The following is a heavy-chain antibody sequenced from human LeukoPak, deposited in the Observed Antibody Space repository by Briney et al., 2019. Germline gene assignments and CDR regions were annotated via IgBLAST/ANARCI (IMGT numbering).Heavy chain of an antibody. CDR1: GGSISSSSYY. Sequence: SETLSLTCTVSGGSISSSSYYWGWIRQPPGKGLEWIGSIYYSGSTYYNPSLKSRVTISVDTSKHPFSLKLSSVTAADTAVYYCARSYSSSWYHYYYYMDVWGKGTTVTVSS. CDR3: ARSYSSSWYHYYYYMDV. D-gene: IGHD6-13*01. CDR2: IYYSGST. J-gene: IGHJ6*03. V-gene: IGHV4-39*01.